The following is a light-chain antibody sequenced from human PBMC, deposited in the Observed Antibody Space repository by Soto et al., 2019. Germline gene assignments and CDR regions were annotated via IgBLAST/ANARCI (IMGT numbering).Light chain of an antibody. CDR1: QRVSSSY. V-gene: IGKV3-20*01. CDR2: GAS. J-gene: IGKJ3*01. CDR3: QQYPTSPLT. Sequence: EIVLTQSPGTLALAPGERATLSCRASQRVSSSYLAWYQQKPGQAPRLLIYGASSRATGIPDRFSGSGSGTDFTLTISRLEPEDFAVYYCQQYPTSPLTFGPGTKVDIK.